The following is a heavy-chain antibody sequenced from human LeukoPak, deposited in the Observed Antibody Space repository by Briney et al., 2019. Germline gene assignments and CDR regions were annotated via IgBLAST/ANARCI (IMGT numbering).Heavy chain of an antibody. Sequence: SETLSLTCTVSGGSISSYYWNWIRQPAGKGLEWIGRIYTTGSTNYNPSLKSRVTMLVDTSKNQFSLELNSVTAADTAVYYCARAKEGGSYYFFDYWGQGTLVTVSS. V-gene: IGHV4-4*07. CDR1: GGSISSYY. CDR3: ARAKEGGSYYFFDY. J-gene: IGHJ4*02. CDR2: IYTTGST. D-gene: IGHD1-26*01.